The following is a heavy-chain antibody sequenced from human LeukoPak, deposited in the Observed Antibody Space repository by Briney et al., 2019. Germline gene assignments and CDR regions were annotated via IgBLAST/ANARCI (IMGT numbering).Heavy chain of an antibody. Sequence: GGSLSLSCAASGFSFSTYSMIWVRQAPGKGLEWVSAISGSGGSTYYADSVKGRFTISRDNSKNTLYLQMNSLRAEDTAVYYCAKVNSGYDGPPDYWGQGTLVTVSS. V-gene: IGHV3-23*01. CDR1: GFSFSTYS. D-gene: IGHD5-12*01. CDR3: AKVNSGYDGPPDY. J-gene: IGHJ4*02. CDR2: ISGSGGST.